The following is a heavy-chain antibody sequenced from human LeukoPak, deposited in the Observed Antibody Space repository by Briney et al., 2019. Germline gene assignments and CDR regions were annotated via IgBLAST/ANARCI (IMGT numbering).Heavy chain of an antibody. CDR2: ISYDGSNK. J-gene: IGHJ6*03. CDR1: GFTFSSYD. CDR3: ARDRAYYYYYYMDV. V-gene: IGHV3-30*03. Sequence: GGSLRLSCAASGFTFSSYDMHWVRQAPGKGLEWVTVISYDGSNKYYADSVKGRFTISRDNSKNTLYLQMNSLRAEDTAVYYCARDRAYYYYYYMDVWGKGTTVTVSS.